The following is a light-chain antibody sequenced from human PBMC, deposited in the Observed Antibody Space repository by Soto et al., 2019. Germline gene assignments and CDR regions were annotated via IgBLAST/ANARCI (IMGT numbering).Light chain of an antibody. Sequence: LKHPASVYGAHVRSRGITNKGTSSDVGSYNRVSWYQQPPGTAPKLMIYDVNNRPSGVPDRFSGSKSGNTASLTISGLQAEDEADYYCSSYTISSTYVFGTGTKVTVL. V-gene: IGLV2-18*02. CDR2: DVN. CDR3: SSYTISSTYV. CDR1: SSDVGSYNR. J-gene: IGLJ1*01.